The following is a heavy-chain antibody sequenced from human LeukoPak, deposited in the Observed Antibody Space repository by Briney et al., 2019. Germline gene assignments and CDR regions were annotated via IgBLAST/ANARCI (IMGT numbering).Heavy chain of an antibody. D-gene: IGHD3-22*01. Sequence: GGSLRLSCAASGFTFSSYAMSWVRQAPGKGLEWVSSISSSSSYIYYADSVKGRFTISRDNAKNSLYLQMNSLRAEDTAVYYCARDGGYDRPHDYWGQGTLVTVSS. V-gene: IGHV3-21*01. CDR1: GFTFSSYA. CDR3: ARDGGYDRPHDY. J-gene: IGHJ4*02. CDR2: ISSSSSYI.